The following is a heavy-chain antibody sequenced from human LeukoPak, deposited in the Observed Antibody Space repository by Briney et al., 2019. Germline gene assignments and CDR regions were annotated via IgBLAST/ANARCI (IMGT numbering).Heavy chain of an antibody. CDR1: GLTFSKYS. Sequence: PGGSLRLSCAAAGLTFSKYSMSWVRQAPEKGLEWVSVISDSGGSTDYADSVKGRFTISRDNSKNTLYLQMNSLRAEDTAVYYCAKDLEGPLGNNWFDPWGQGTLVTVSS. CDR3: AKDLEGPLGNNWFDP. V-gene: IGHV3-23*01. J-gene: IGHJ5*02. D-gene: IGHD3-10*01. CDR2: ISDSGGST.